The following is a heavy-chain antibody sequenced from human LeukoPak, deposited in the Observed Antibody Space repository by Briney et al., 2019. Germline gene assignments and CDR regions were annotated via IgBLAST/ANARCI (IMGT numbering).Heavy chain of an antibody. D-gene: IGHD4-11*01. J-gene: IGHJ3*02. CDR3: ARIRLLQTTYDAFDI. V-gene: IGHV1-18*01. CDR1: GYTFTSYG. Sequence: GASVKVSCKASGYTFTSYGISWVRQAPGQGLEWLGWISAYNGNTNYAQKLQSRATMTTDSSTNTAYMELRSLRSDDTAMYYCARIRLLQTTYDAFDIWGQGTMVTVSS. CDR2: ISAYNGNT.